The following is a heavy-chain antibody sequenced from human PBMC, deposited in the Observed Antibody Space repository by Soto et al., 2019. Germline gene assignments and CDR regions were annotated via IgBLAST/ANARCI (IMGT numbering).Heavy chain of an antibody. J-gene: IGHJ6*02. V-gene: IGHV3-30*18. CDR1: GFTFSSYV. CDR2: ISYDGSKK. D-gene: IGHD2-2*01. CDR3: VKGQNSSSTSCYCYYYGMDV. Sequence: QVQLVESGGGVVQPGRSLRLSCAAYGFTFSSYVMHWVRQAPGKGLEWVAVISYDGSKKYYADSVKGRLTISRDNSKNTVELKMNSQRREDTAVYYCVKGQNSSSTSCYCYYYGMDVWGEGTTVAVS.